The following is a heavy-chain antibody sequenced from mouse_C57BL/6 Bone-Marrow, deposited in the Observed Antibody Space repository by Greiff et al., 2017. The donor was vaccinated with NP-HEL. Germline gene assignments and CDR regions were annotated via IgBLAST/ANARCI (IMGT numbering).Heavy chain of an antibody. CDR2: IDPNSGGT. CDR1: GYTFTSYW. V-gene: IGHV1-72*01. Sequence: QVQLQQPGAELVKPGASVKLSCKASGYTFTSYWMHWVKQRPGRGLEWIGRIDPNSGGTKYNEKFKSKATLTVDKPSSTAYMQLSSLTSEDSAVYYCAKSHITTVPMAMDYWGQGTSVTVSS. D-gene: IGHD1-1*01. J-gene: IGHJ4*01. CDR3: AKSHITTVPMAMDY.